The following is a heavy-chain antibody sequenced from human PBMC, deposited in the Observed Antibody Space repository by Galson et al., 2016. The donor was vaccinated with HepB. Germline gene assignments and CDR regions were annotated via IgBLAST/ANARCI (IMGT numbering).Heavy chain of an antibody. V-gene: IGHV6-1*01. CDR2: IYYRSNWHY. CDR1: GDSVSSNSAA. D-gene: IGHD6-19*01. J-gene: IGHJ4*02. CDR3: ARVSLITASVWTWSAVDY. Sequence: CAISGDSVSSNSAAWNWIRQSPSRGLEWLGRIYYRSNWHYDYAVSVKSRVTINPDTSKNQFSLQLNSVTPEETAVYYCARVSLITASVWTWSAVDYWGLGTPVTVSS.